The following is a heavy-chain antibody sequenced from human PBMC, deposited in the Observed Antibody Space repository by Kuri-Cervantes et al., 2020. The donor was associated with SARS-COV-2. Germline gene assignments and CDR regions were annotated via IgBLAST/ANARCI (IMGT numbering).Heavy chain of an antibody. CDR2: IRNYGGSP. CDR1: GFIFRNYV. V-gene: IGHV3-64D*08. D-gene: IGHD2-21*01. Sequence: GGSLRLSCSASGFIFRNYVMYWVRQAPGKGLEYVSSIRNYGGSPYYGDSVKGRFTISRDNSKNTLYLQMDSLRVEDTAVYYCVGDESNVVQRGFWGQGSLVRLL. J-gene: IGHJ4*02. CDR3: VGDESNVVQRGF.